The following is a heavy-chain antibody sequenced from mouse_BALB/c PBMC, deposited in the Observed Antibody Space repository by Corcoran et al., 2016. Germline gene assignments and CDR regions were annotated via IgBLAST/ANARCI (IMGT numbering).Heavy chain of an antibody. Sequence: EVQLQQSGPELVKPGASVKMSCKASGYTFTSYVMHWVKQKPGQGLEWIGYINPYNDGTKYNEKFKGKATLTSDKSSSTAYMELSSLTSDDSAGYYCAREGSDGYFVRYYYFDYWGQGTTLTVSS. CDR1: GYTFTSYV. CDR2: INPYNDGT. D-gene: IGHD2-3*01. V-gene: IGHV1S136*01. CDR3: AREGSDGYFVRYYYFDY. J-gene: IGHJ2*01.